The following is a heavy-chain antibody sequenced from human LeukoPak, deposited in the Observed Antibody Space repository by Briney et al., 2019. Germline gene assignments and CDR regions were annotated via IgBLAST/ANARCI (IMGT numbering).Heavy chain of an antibody. CDR1: GGSISSYY. J-gene: IGHJ5*02. D-gene: IGHD2-2*01. CDR2: IYYSGST. CDR3: ARREEEDIVVVPAAHRGWFDP. V-gene: IGHV4-59*08. Sequence: SETLSLTCTVSGGSISSYYWSWLRQPPGKGLEWIGYIYYSGSTNYNPSLKSRVTISIDTSKNQFSLKLSSVTAADTAVYYCARREEEDIVVVPAAHRGWFDPWGQGTLVTVSS.